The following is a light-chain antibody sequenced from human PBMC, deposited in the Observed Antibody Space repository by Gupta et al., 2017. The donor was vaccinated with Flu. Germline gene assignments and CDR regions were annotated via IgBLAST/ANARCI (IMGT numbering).Light chain of an antibody. CDR1: SSNIGKES. Sequence: QSVLTQPPPVSGPPGQRVTISCSGSSSNIGKESVYWYQQFPGTAPKVLIYKNDQRPSEVPDRFSGSKSGTTASLVISGLRPEDEADYYCATWDGSLDDVVFGGGTKLTVL. V-gene: IGLV1-47*01. J-gene: IGLJ2*01. CDR3: ATWDGSLDDVV. CDR2: KND.